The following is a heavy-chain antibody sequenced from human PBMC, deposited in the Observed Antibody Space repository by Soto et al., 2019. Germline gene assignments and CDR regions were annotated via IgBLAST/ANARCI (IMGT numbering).Heavy chain of an antibody. D-gene: IGHD3-22*01. CDR1: GYSFTSYW. V-gene: IGHV5-10-1*01. CDR3: ARLNDSSGYPVCDI. Sequence: PGEALKISCKGSGYSFTSYWISLVRQMPGKGLEWMGRIDPSDSYTNYSPSFQGHVTISADKSISTAYLQWSSLKASDTAMYSCARLNDSSGYPVCDIWGQGTMVSVSS. CDR2: IDPSDSYT. J-gene: IGHJ3*02.